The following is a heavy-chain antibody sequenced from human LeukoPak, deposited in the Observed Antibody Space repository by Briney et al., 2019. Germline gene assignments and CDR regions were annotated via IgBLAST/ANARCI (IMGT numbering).Heavy chain of an antibody. D-gene: IGHD1-1*01. CDR2: IYPGDSNT. Sequence: GESLKISCKGSGYSFTSYWIGWVRQMPGKGLEWMGIIYPGDSNTRYSPSFLAQVTISADKSISTAYLQWSSLKASDTAMYYCATSLFTTGMDVWGKGTTVTVSS. J-gene: IGHJ6*04. CDR3: ATSLFTTGMDV. CDR1: GYSFTSYW. V-gene: IGHV5-51*01.